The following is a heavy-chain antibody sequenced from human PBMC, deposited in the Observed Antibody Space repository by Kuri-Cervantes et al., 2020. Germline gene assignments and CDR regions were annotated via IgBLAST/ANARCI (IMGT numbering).Heavy chain of an antibody. D-gene: IGHD3-16*02. CDR3: ARQGYDYVWGSYRSFDY. CDR2: ISAYNGNT. V-gene: IGHV1-18*01. Sequence: ASVKVSCKASGYTFTNYDISWVRQAPGQGLEWMGWISAYNGNTNYAQKLQGRVTMTTDTSTSTAYMELRSLRSDDTAVYYCARQGYDYVWGSYRSFDYWGQGTLVTVSS. CDR1: GYTFTNYD. J-gene: IGHJ4*02.